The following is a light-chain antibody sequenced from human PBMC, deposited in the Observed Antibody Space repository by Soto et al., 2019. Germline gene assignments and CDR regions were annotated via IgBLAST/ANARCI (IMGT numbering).Light chain of an antibody. J-gene: IGKJ1*01. CDR1: ESVSSSY. Sequence: ELVLTQSPGTLPLSPGERATLSCRASESVSSSYLAWYQQKPGQAPRLLIYGASTRATGIPDRFSGSGSGTEVSLTISRLEPEDSAVYCCQQYGGSPRTFGQGTKVEIK. CDR3: QQYGGSPRT. V-gene: IGKV3-20*01. CDR2: GAS.